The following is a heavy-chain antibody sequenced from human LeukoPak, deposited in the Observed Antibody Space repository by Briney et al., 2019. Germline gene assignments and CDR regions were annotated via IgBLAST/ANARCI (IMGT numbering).Heavy chain of an antibody. CDR2: ISYDGTGT. D-gene: IGHD6-19*01. J-gene: IGHJ5*01. Sequence: GGSLRLSCAASGFTFSSYAIHWVRRAPGKGLEYVSSISYDGTGTYYANSVKGRFTISRDNSRNTLYLQMGSLRAEDMAVYYCARVGASGWFAYWGQGTLVTVSS. CDR3: ARVGASGWFAY. V-gene: IGHV3-64*01. CDR1: GFTFSSYA.